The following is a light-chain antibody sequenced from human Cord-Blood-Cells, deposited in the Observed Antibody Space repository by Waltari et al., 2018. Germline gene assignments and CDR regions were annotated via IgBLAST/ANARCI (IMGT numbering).Light chain of an antibody. V-gene: IGLV2-23*01. Sequence: QSALTQPASVSGSPGQSITISCTGTSSAVGSSNLVYWYQQPPGKAPKLMIYEGSKRPSGVSNRFSGSKSGNTASLTISGLQAEDEADYYCCSYAGSSTWVFGGGTKLTVL. CDR1: SSAVGSSNL. J-gene: IGLJ3*02. CDR3: CSYAGSSTWV. CDR2: EGS.